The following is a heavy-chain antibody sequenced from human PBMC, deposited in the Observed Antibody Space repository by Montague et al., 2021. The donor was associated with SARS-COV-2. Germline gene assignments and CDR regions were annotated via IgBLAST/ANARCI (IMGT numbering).Heavy chain of an antibody. CDR2: TYYRSKWYN. J-gene: IGHJ6*02. Sequence: CAISGDSVSSNSAAWNWIRQSPSRGLEWLGRTYYRSKWYNEYAVSVNSRITINPDTSKNQFSLQVNSVTPEDTAVYYYARGADRYYFYGVDVWGQGTTVTVSS. D-gene: IGHD6-19*01. CDR1: GDSVSSNSAA. V-gene: IGHV6-1*01. CDR3: ARGADRYYFYGVDV.